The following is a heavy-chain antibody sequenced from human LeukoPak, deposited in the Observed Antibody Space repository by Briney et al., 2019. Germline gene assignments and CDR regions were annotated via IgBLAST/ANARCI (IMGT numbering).Heavy chain of an antibody. V-gene: IGHV3-30*02. J-gene: IGHJ4*02. D-gene: IGHD2-2*01. CDR3: AKLTRQGGDIVVVPAAMEFDY. CDR1: GFTFSSYG. CDR2: IRYDGSNK. Sequence: GGSLRLSCAASGFTFSSYGMHWVRQAPGKGLEWVAFIRYDGSNKYYADSVKGRFTISRDNSKNTLYLQMNSLRAEDTAVYYCAKLTRQGGDIVVVPAAMEFDYWGQGTLVTVSS.